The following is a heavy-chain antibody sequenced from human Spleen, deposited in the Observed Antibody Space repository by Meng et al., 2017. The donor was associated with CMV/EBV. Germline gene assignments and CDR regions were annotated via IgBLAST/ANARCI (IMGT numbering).Heavy chain of an antibody. Sequence: GESLKISCAASGFTVSSNYMSWVRQAPGKGLDWVSVIYSGGSTYYADSVKGRFTISRDNSKNTLYLQMNSLRAEDTAVYYCATITTVTTFDYWGQGTLVTVSS. CDR1: GFTVSSNY. CDR2: IYSGGST. CDR3: ATITTVTTFDY. D-gene: IGHD4-17*01. J-gene: IGHJ4*02. V-gene: IGHV3-66*02.